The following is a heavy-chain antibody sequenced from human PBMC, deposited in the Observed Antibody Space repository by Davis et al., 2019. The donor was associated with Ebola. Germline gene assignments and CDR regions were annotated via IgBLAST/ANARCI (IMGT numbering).Heavy chain of an antibody. CDR3: ASSVGMWANY. CDR1: GYTFTGYD. V-gene: IGHV1-8*01. CDR2: MNPNSGNT. Sequence: AASVKVSCKASGYTFTGYDINWVRQATGQGLEWLGWMNPNSGNTGYAQKFQGSITMTRNISISTAYMELNSLRSEDTAVYYCASSVGMWANYWGQGTLVTVSS. D-gene: IGHD7-27*01. J-gene: IGHJ4*02.